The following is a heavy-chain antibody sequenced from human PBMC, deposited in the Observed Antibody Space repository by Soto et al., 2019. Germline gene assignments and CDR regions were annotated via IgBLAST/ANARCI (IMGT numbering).Heavy chain of an antibody. D-gene: IGHD5-12*01. J-gene: IGHJ4*02. CDR3: AHSVEMATIGPFDY. Sequence: QITLKESGPTLVKPTQTLTLTCTFSGFSLSTSGVGVGWIRQPPGKALEWLALIYWDDDKRYSPFLKSRPTITKDTSKNQVVLTMTNMDPVDTATYYCAHSVEMATIGPFDYWGQGTLVTVSS. CDR1: GFSLSTSGVG. CDR2: IYWDDDK. V-gene: IGHV2-5*02.